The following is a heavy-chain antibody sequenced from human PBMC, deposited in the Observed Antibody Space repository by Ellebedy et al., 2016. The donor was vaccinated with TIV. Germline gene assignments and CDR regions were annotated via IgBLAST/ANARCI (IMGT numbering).Heavy chain of an antibody. Sequence: GESLKISCAASGFTFSRDGMHWVRQAPGKGLEWVAVLWHDGSKKYYADSVKGRFTISRDNSKNTLFLQMSSLRAEDTAVYFCARRSTDFAFDSWGQGTLVTVSS. J-gene: IGHJ4*02. D-gene: IGHD3/OR15-3a*01. V-gene: IGHV3-33*01. CDR3: ARRSTDFAFDS. CDR1: GFTFSRDG. CDR2: LWHDGSKK.